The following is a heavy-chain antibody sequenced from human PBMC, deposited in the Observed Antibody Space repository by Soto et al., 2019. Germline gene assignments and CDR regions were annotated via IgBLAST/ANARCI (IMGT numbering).Heavy chain of an antibody. J-gene: IGHJ4*02. CDR2: LYSGGST. Sequence: EVQLVESGGGLVQPGGSLKLSCAASGFTVSGHYMSWVRQAPGKGLQWVSLLYSGGSTYYADSVTGRFTISRDSSKNTLYIQMHKLRVEDTAVYYCAAAIYVDWAFDYWGQGTLVTVSS. D-gene: IGHD3-9*01. V-gene: IGHV3-53*04. CDR1: GFTVSGHY. CDR3: AAAIYVDWAFDY.